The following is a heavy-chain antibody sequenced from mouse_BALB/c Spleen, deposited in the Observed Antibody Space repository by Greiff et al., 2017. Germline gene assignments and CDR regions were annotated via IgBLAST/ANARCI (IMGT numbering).Heavy chain of an antibody. D-gene: IGHD3-3*01. CDR3: ARRRAGDYFDY. J-gene: IGHJ2*01. V-gene: IGHV5-12-2*01. CDR1: GFTFSSYT. CDR2: ISNGGGST. Sequence: EVKLEESGGGLVQPGGSLKLSCAASGFTFSSYTMSWVRQTPEKRLEWVAYISNGGGSTYYPDTVKGRFTISRDNAKNTLYLQMSSLKSEDTAMYYCARRRAGDYFDYWGQGTTLTVSS.